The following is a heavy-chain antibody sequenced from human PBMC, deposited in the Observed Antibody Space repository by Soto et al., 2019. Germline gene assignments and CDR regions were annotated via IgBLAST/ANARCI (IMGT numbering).Heavy chain of an antibody. Sequence: QVQLVQSGAEVKKPGASVKVSCKASGYTFTRSGISWVRQAPGQGLEWMGWISTYNGDTNYAQTFQGRVIMTTDTSTSTVYMELRSLRSDDTAVYYCAREGVAPYYYYGMYVWGQGTPVTVSS. CDR2: ISTYNGDT. J-gene: IGHJ6*02. CDR3: AREGVAPYYYYGMYV. CDR1: GYTFTRSG. V-gene: IGHV1-18*01. D-gene: IGHD5-12*01.